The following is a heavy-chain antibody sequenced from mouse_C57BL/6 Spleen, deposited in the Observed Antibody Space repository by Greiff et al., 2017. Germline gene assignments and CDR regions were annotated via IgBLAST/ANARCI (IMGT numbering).Heavy chain of an antibody. D-gene: IGHD2-2*01. CDR1: GYTFTSYW. CDR2: IYPGSGST. CDR3: ARRGYDGDVGDY. J-gene: IGHJ2*01. V-gene: IGHV1-55*01. Sequence: QVHVKQSGAELVKPGASVKMSCKASGYTFTSYWITWVKQRPGQGLEWIGDIYPGSGSTNYNEKFKSKATLTVDTSSSTAYMQLSSLTSEDSAVYYCARRGYDGDVGDYWGQGTTLTVSS.